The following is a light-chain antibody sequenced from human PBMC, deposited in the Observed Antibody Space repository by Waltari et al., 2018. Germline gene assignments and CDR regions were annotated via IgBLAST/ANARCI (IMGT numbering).Light chain of an antibody. CDR2: EVS. Sequence: QSALTQPPSASGSPGQSVTISCTGTSSDVGGYNYVSWYQQYPGKAPKLSVYEVSKRPSGVPDRFSGSKSGNTASLTVSGLQAEDEADYYCSSFAGSNTVKFGGGTKLTVL. CDR3: SSFAGSNTVK. CDR1: SSDVGGYNY. V-gene: IGLV2-8*01. J-gene: IGLJ2*01.